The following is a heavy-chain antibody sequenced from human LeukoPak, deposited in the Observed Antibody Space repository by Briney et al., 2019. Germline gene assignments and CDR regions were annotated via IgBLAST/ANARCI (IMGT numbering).Heavy chain of an antibody. CDR3: ARGGRGGPGSGYLDS. CDR1: GFTVNSIY. J-gene: IGHJ4*02. Sequence: GGSLRLSCAASGFTVNSIYMSWVRQAPGKGPEWVSVIYGGGETYYADSVKGRFTISRDNSKNTLYLQMNSLRADDTALYYCARGGRGGPGSGYLDSWGQGALVTVSS. V-gene: IGHV3-53*01. D-gene: IGHD3-10*01. CDR2: IYGGGET.